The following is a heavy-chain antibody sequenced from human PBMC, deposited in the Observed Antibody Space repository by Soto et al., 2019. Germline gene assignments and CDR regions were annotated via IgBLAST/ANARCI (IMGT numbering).Heavy chain of an antibody. J-gene: IGHJ5*02. D-gene: IGHD2-15*01. CDR1: CGSISSSSYY. V-gene: IGHV4-39*01. CDR3: ARNELVDCSGGSCYSTPGWFDP. Sequence: SETLSLTCTVSCGSISSSSYYWGWIRQPPGRGLEWIGSIYYSGSTYYNPSLKSRVTISVDTSKNQFSLKLSSVTAADTAVYYCARNELVDCSGGSCYSTPGWFDPWGQGTLVTVSS. CDR2: IYYSGST.